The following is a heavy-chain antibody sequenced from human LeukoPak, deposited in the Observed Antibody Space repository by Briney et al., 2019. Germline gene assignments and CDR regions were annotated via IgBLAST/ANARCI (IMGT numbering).Heavy chain of an antibody. J-gene: IGHJ5*02. D-gene: IGHD3-3*01. Sequence: GGSLRLSRAASGFTFSSYSMNWVRQAPGKGLEWVSSISSSSSYIYYADSVKGRFTISRDNAKNSLYLQMNSLRAEDTAVYYCARGVFWSGSVNSFDPWGQGTLVTVSS. CDR2: ISSSSSYI. CDR3: ARGVFWSGSVNSFDP. V-gene: IGHV3-21*01. CDR1: GFTFSSYS.